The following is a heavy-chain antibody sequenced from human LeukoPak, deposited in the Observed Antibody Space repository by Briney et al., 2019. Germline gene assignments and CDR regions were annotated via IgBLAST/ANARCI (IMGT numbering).Heavy chain of an antibody. Sequence: PGGSLRLSCAASGFTFSSYWMSWVRQAPGKGLEWVANIKQDGSEKYYVDSVKGRFTISRDNAKNSLFLQMNSLRAEDTAFYYCARLRGVWDLDDAFDIWGQGTMVTVSS. CDR3: ARLRGVWDLDDAFDI. V-gene: IGHV3-7*03. D-gene: IGHD1-26*01. J-gene: IGHJ3*02. CDR1: GFTFSSYW. CDR2: IKQDGSEK.